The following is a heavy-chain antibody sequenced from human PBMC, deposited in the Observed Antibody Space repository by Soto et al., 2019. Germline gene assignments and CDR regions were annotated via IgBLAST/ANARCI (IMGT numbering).Heavy chain of an antibody. J-gene: IGHJ4*02. D-gene: IGHD7-27*01. Sequence: EVQMLQTGGGLVQPGGSLRLSCEASGFAFSGYAMSWVRQAPGRGLEWVSAISTTGDRTYYADPVKGRFTISRDNSKNTLYLQKHSLRAEDTAVYYCAKDLRGDDLGRDYWGQGALVTVSS. V-gene: IGHV3-23*01. CDR2: ISTTGDRT. CDR3: AKDLRGDDLGRDY. CDR1: GFAFSGYA.